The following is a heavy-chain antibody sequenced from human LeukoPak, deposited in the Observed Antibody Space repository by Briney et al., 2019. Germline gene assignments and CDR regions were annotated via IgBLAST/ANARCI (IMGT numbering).Heavy chain of an antibody. J-gene: IGHJ3*02. CDR1: GFTFSNYD. D-gene: IGHD2-2*01. CDR2: IWYDGGIK. Sequence: PGRSLRLSCAASGFTFSNYDMHWVRQAPGKGLEWVAVIWYDGGIKYCGDSVKGRFTISRDISKNTLYLQMNSPRAEDTAVYYCARDWGGSSDAVDIWGQGTMVTVSS. V-gene: IGHV3-33*01. CDR3: ARDWGGSSDAVDI.